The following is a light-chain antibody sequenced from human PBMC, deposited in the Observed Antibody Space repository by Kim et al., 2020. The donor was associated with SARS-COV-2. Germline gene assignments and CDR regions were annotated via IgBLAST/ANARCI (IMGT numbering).Light chain of an antibody. Sequence: VSPGQTASITCSGDKLGDKYACWYQQKPGQSPVLVIYQDRKRPSGIPERFSGSNSGNTATLTISGTQAMDEADYYCQAWDSSTAVFGGGTKLTVL. CDR3: QAWDSSTAV. CDR2: QDR. J-gene: IGLJ2*01. V-gene: IGLV3-1*01. CDR1: KLGDKY.